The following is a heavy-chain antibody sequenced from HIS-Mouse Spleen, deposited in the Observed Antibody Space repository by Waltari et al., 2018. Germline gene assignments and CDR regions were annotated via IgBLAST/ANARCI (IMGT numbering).Heavy chain of an antibody. CDR2: YYSGST. Sequence: QVRLQASGPGLVKPSETLSLTCTVPGGPIRTYSSSWLRQPPGKGLEWIGYYSGSTNYNPSLKSRVTISVDTSKNQFSLKLSSVTAADTAVYYCARASRDLLLPRYFDLWGRGTLVTVSS. CDR1: GGPIRTYS. CDR3: ARASRDLLLPRYFDL. J-gene: IGHJ2*01. V-gene: IGHV4-59*01.